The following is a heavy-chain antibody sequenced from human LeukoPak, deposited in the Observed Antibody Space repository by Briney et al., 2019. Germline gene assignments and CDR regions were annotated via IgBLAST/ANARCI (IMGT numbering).Heavy chain of an antibody. CDR1: GYTFTSYY. CDR2: INPNSGGT. Sequence: ASVKVSCKASGYTFTSYYMHWVRQAPGQGLEWMGWINPNSGGTNYAQKFQGRVTMTRDTSISTAYMELSRLRSDDTAVYYCARDGLYGSGSYYPFFDYWGQGTLVTASS. J-gene: IGHJ4*02. D-gene: IGHD3-10*01. V-gene: IGHV1-2*02. CDR3: ARDGLYGSGSYYPFFDY.